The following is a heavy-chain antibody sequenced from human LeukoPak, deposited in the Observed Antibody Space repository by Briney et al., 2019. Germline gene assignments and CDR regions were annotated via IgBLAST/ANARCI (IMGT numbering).Heavy chain of an antibody. Sequence: GGSLRLSCAASGFTFSSYDMHWVRQAPGKGLEWVAVISYDGSNKYYADSVKGRFTISRDNSKNTLYLQMNSLRAEDTAVYYCAKDGPAGEDYYGSGSYFDYWGQGTLVTVSS. CDR1: GFTFSSYD. J-gene: IGHJ4*02. V-gene: IGHV3-30*18. CDR3: AKDGPAGEDYYGSGSYFDY. CDR2: ISYDGSNK. D-gene: IGHD3-10*01.